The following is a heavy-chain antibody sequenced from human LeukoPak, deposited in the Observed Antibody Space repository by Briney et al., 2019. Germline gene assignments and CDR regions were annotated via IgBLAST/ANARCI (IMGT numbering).Heavy chain of an antibody. D-gene: IGHD6-19*01. CDR2: IKQDGSEK. Sequence: GGSLRPSCPASGFTFSTYWMSWVRQALGKGREWVANIKQDGSEKYYVDSVKGRFTISRDNAKNSLYLQMNSLRAEDTAVYYCARRGWYYFDYWGQGTLVTVSS. CDR3: ARRGWYYFDY. CDR1: GFTFSTYW. V-gene: IGHV3-7*03. J-gene: IGHJ4*02.